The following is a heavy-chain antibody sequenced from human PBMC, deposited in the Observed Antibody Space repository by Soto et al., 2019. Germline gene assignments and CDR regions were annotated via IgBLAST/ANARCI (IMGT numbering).Heavy chain of an antibody. Sequence: ASVKVSCKVSGYTLTELSMHWVRQAPGKGLEWMGGFDPEDGETIYAQKFQGGVTMTEDTSTDTAYMELSSLRSEDTAVYYCATDLPYYYDSSGYYWGQGTLVTVSS. CDR1: GYTLTELS. CDR2: FDPEDGET. J-gene: IGHJ4*02. D-gene: IGHD3-22*01. CDR3: ATDLPYYYDSSGYY. V-gene: IGHV1-24*01.